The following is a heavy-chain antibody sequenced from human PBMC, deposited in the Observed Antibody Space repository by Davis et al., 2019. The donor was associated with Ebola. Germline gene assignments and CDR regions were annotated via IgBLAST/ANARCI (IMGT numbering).Heavy chain of an antibody. Sequence: GESLKISCAASGFPFSSYGMHWVRQAPGKGLEWVADISYDGRTKYYADSVKGRFTVSRDYSNNTLYLQMNSLRPEDTAVYYCVRDPALVVTGGGWFFGLWGRGTLVTVSS. CDR2: ISYDGRTK. D-gene: IGHD2-21*02. CDR1: GFPFSSYG. CDR3: VRDPALVVTGGGWFFGL. J-gene: IGHJ2*01. V-gene: IGHV3-30*03.